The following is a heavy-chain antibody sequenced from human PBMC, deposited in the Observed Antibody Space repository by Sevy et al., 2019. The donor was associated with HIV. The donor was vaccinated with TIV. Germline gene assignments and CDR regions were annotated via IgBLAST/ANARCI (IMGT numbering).Heavy chain of an antibody. Sequence: SETLSLTCAVSGYSISSGYYWGWIRQPPGKGLEWIGSIYHSGSTYYNPSLKSRVTISVDTSKNQFSLKLSSVTAADTAMYYCARCRDGYDNYYYYMDVWGKGTTVTVSS. CDR1: GYSISSGYY. D-gene: IGHD5-12*01. J-gene: IGHJ6*03. V-gene: IGHV4-38-2*01. CDR3: ARCRDGYDNYYYYMDV. CDR2: IYHSGST.